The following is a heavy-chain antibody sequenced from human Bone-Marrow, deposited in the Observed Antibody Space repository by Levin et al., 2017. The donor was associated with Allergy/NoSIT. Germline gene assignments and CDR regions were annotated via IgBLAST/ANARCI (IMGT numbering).Heavy chain of an antibody. J-gene: IGHJ4*02. CDR2: ISSSGSTI. CDR3: QGAYSSGWYQSYFDY. CDR1: GFTFSSYE. V-gene: IGHV3-48*03. D-gene: IGHD6-19*01. Sequence: GGSLRLSCAASGFTFSSYEMNWVRQAPGKGLEWVSYISSSGSTIYYADSVKGRFTISRDNAKNSLYLQMNSLRAEDTAVYYCQGAYSSGWYQSYFDYWGQGTLVTVSS.